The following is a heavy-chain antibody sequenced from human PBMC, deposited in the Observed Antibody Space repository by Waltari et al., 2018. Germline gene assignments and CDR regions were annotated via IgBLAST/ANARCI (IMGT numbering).Heavy chain of an antibody. CDR3: ARASLTGQQLVHPDY. CDR1: GGTFSSYA. D-gene: IGHD6-13*01. Sequence: QVQLVQSGAEVKKPGSSVKVSCKASGGTFSSYAISWVRQAPGQGLEWMGGIIPIFGTANYAQKFQGRGTITTDESTSTAYMELSSLRSEDTAVYYCARASLTGQQLVHPDYWGQGTLVTVSS. V-gene: IGHV1-69*05. J-gene: IGHJ4*02. CDR2: IIPIFGTA.